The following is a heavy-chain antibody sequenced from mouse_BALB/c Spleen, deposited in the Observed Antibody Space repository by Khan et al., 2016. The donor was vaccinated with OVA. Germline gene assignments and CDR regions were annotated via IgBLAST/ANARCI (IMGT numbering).Heavy chain of an antibody. V-gene: IGHV14-3*02. J-gene: IGHJ4*01. CDR2: IDPANGNT. CDR1: GFNIKDTY. CDR3: ARSCGHYAMDY. Sequence: DVQLQESGAELVKPGASVKLSCTASGFNIKDTYMHWVKQRPEQGLEWIGRIDPANGNTKYDPKFQGKATLTADTSSNTAYLQLSSLTSEDTAVYYWARSCGHYAMDYWGQGTSVTVSS.